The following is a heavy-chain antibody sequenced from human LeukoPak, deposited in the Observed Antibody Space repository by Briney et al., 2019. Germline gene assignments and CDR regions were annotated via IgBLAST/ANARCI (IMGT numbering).Heavy chain of an antibody. CDR3: ASTSEDYFLGPPYY. CDR2: INSDGTSI. D-gene: IGHD3-10*01. J-gene: IGHJ4*02. Sequence: QPGGSLRLSCAASGFTFSDYWMHWVRQAPGKGLVWVSRINSDGTSISYADSVKGRFTISRDNAKNTLYLQMNSLRAEDTAVYYCASTSEDYFLGPPYYWGQGTLVTVSS. CDR1: GFTFSDYW. V-gene: IGHV3-74*01.